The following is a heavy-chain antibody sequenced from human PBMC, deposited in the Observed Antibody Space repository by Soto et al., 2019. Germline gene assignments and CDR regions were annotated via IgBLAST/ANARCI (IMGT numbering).Heavy chain of an antibody. CDR2: ISTYNGNT. J-gene: IGHJ6*02. V-gene: IGHV1-18*01. D-gene: IGHD3-3*01. CDR1: GYTFTNYG. CDR3: ARLPVYDFWIVSNQRDHYYGMAV. Sequence: ASVKVSCKASGYTFTNYGFTWVRQAPGQGLEWLGWISTYNGNTKYAQKVQGRLTMTTDTSTSTANMELTSLRSDDTAVYYCARLPVYDFWIVSNQRDHYYGMAVWGQGSSVTVSS.